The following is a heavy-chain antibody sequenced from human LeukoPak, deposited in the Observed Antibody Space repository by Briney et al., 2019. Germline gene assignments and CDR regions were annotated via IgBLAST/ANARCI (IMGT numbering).Heavy chain of an antibody. CDR1: GCSISSYY. CDR3: ATGWKV. D-gene: IGHD1-1*01. V-gene: IGHV4-59*01. CDR2: IYYSGST. J-gene: IGHJ3*01. Sequence: SETLSLTCTVSGCSISSYYLSWIRQPPGKGLEWIGYIYYSGSTNYNPSLKSRVTISVDTSKNQFSLKLSSVTAADTAVYYCATGWKVWGEGTMVTVSS.